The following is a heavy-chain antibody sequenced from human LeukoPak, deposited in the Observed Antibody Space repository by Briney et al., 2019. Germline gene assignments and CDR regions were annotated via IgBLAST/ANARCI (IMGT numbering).Heavy chain of an antibody. CDR1: GFTVSSNY. CDR2: IYSGGST. V-gene: IGHV3-66*04. J-gene: IGHJ3*02. CDR3: ARLLSSSPSDAFDI. Sequence: GGSLRLSCAASGFTVSSNYMSWVRQAPGKGLEWVSVIYSGGSTYYADSVKGRFTISRDNSKNTLYLQMNSLRAEDTAVYYCARLLSSSPSDAFDIWGQGTMVTVSS. D-gene: IGHD6-6*01.